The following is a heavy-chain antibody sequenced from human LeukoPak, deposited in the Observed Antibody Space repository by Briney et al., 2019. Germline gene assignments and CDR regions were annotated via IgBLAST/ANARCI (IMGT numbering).Heavy chain of an antibody. V-gene: IGHV3-7*02. Sequence: PGGSLRLSCAAPGFTFSSYWMTWVRQAPGKGLEWVANIKQDGSEKYYVDSVKGRFTISRDNAKNSLYLQMNSLRAEDTAIYYCVPADMQWGQGTLVTVSS. CDR2: IKQDGSEK. CDR3: VPADMQ. J-gene: IGHJ4*02. CDR1: GFTFSSYW.